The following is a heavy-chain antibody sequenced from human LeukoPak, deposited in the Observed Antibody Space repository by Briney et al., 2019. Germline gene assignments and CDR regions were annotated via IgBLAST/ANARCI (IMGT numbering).Heavy chain of an antibody. V-gene: IGHV4-34*01. CDR1: GGSFSGYY. CDR3: ARAGNSGSYYAHYYFDY. D-gene: IGHD1-26*01. CDR2: SNHSGST. J-gene: IGHJ4*02. Sequence: SETLSLTCAVYGGSFSGYYWSLIRQPPGKGLEWIGKSNHSGSTNYNPSLKSRVTISVDTSKNQFSLKLSSVTAADTAVYYCARAGNSGSYYAHYYFDYWGQGTLVTVSS.